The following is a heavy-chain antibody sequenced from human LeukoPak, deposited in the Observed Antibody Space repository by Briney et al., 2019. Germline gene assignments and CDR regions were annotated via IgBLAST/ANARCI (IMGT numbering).Heavy chain of an antibody. J-gene: IGHJ4*02. Sequence: SETLSLTCTVSGYSISSGYYWGWIRQPPGKGLEWIGSIYHSGSTYYNPSLKSRVTISVDTSKNQFSLKLSSVTAADTAVYYCARVPGITMVRGVIDYWGQGTLVTVSS. CDR3: ARVPGITMVRGVIDY. V-gene: IGHV4-38-2*02. CDR2: IYHSGST. CDR1: GYSISSGYY. D-gene: IGHD3-10*01.